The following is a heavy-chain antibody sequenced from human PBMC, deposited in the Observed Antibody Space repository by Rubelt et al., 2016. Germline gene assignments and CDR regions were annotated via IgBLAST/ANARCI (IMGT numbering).Heavy chain of an antibody. Sequence: QVQLQQWGAGLLKPSETLSLTCAVYGGSFSGYYWSWIRQPPGKGLEWIGEINHSGSTNYNPSLKSRVTISVDTSKNQFSLKLSSVTAADTAVYYCARWGYCSSTSCYRAFDIWGQGTMVTVSS. CDR2: INHSGST. J-gene: IGHJ3*02. CDR3: ARWGYCSSTSCYRAFDI. CDR1: GGSFSGYY. D-gene: IGHD2-2*01. V-gene: IGHV4-34*01.